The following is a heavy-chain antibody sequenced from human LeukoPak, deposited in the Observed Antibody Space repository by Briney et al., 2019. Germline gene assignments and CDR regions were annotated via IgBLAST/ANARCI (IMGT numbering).Heavy chain of an antibody. CDR2: IWYDGSNK. CDR1: GFTFGDDA. CDR3: AKDLRNYDILTGLDDY. D-gene: IGHD3-9*01. V-gene: IGHV3-33*06. Sequence: GGSLRLSCVDSGFTFGDDAVTWVCQAPGKGLEWVAVIWYDGSNKYYADSVKGRFTISRDNSKNTLYLQMNSLRAEDTAVYYCAKDLRNYDILTGLDDYWGQGTLVTVSS. J-gene: IGHJ4*02.